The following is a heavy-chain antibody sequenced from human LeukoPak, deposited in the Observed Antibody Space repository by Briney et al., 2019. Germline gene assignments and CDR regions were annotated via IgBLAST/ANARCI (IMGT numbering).Heavy chain of an antibody. V-gene: IGHV4-39*07. J-gene: IGHJ5*02. CDR1: GGSISSSSYY. CDR2: IYYSGSP. CDR3: ARDYGDYPNWFDP. D-gene: IGHD4-17*01. Sequence: PSETLSLTCTVSGGSISSSSYYWGWIRQPPGKGLEWIGSIYYSGSPYYNPSLKSRVTISVDTSKNQFSLKLSSVTAADTAVYYCARDYGDYPNWFDPWGQGTLVTVSS.